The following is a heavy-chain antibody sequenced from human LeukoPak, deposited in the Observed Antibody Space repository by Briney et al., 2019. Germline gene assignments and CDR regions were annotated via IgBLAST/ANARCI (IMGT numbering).Heavy chain of an antibody. J-gene: IGHJ4*02. CDR3: ARETPIGCFDY. D-gene: IGHD6-19*01. CDR1: GFTFSSYG. CDR2: MSYDGSNK. Sequence: PGGFLRLSCAASGFTFSSYGMHWVRQAPGKGLEWVAVMSYDGSNKYYADSVKGRFTISRDNSKSTLYLHMNSLRGEDTAVYYCARETPIGCFDYCGQGPLVTVSS. V-gene: IGHV3-30*03.